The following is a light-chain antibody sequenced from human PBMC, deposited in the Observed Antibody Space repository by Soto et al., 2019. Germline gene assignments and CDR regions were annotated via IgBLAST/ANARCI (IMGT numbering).Light chain of an antibody. Sequence: EIVLTQSPATLSLSPGDRATLSCRASQSVDAYLAWYQQRPGQAPRLLMFDASNRATGTPTRFSGRGSGTDFTRTISSLEPEDFAVYYCQQRSTWSPTFGQGTKVEIK. CDR3: QQRSTWSPT. CDR2: DAS. J-gene: IGKJ1*01. CDR1: QSVDAY. V-gene: IGKV3-11*01.